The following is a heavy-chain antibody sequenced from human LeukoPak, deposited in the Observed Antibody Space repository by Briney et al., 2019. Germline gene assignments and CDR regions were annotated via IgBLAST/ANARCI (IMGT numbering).Heavy chain of an antibody. CDR1: GFTFSNAW. CDR3: TTLDYYGSGSYLDY. Sequence: RGSLRLSCAASGFTFSNAWMSWVRQAPGKGLEWVGRIKSKTDGGTTDYAAPVKGRFTISRDDSKNTLYLQMNSLKTEDTAVYYCTTLDYYGSGSYLDYWGQGTLVTVSS. V-gene: IGHV3-15*01. J-gene: IGHJ4*02. CDR2: IKSKTDGGTT. D-gene: IGHD3-10*01.